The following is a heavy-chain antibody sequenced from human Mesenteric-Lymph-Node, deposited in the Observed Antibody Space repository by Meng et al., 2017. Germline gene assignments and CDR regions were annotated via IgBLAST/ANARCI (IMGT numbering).Heavy chain of an antibody. CDR2: IYWDDDK. V-gene: IGHV2-5*02. CDR1: GFSRSTSGEV. D-gene: IGHD1-26*01. Sequence: QISLMESGPTLVKPTTTLTTTCTFSGFSRSTSGEVVGWIRQPPGKALEWLAFIYWDDDKRYSPSLKSRLIISRDTSKNQVVLTMTDMDPADTATYYCAHDGWISTWYRGNHHFDYWGQGALVTVSS. CDR3: AHDGWISTWYRGNHHFDY. J-gene: IGHJ4*02.